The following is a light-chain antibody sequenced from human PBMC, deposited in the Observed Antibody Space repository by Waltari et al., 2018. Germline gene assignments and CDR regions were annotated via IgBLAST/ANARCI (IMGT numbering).Light chain of an antibody. CDR2: SNN. CDR3: AAWDDSLNGWV. CDR1: SSNIGSNT. Sequence: QSVLTQPPSASGTPGQRVTISCSGSSSNIGSNTVNWYQQRPGTAPKLLIYSNNQRPSGGPDRFSGSKSGASASLAISGRQSEDEADYYCAAWDDSLNGWVFGGGTKLTVL. J-gene: IGLJ3*02. V-gene: IGLV1-44*01.